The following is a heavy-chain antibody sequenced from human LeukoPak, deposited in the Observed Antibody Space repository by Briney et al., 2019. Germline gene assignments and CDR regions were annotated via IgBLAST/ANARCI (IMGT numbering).Heavy chain of an antibody. CDR3: ARDRGYFDN. CDR1: GFTFSIYS. CDR2: ITSSSNYI. V-gene: IGHV3-21*01. Sequence: GGSLRLSCAASGFTFSIYSMNWVRQAPGKGLEWLSSITSSSNYIYYADSVKGRFTISRGNVQNSLYLQMNSLRAEDTAMYYCARDRGYFDNWGQGTLVTVSS. J-gene: IGHJ4*02.